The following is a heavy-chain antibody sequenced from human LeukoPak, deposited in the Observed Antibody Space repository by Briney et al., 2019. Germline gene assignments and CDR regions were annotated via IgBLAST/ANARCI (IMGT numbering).Heavy chain of an antibody. Sequence: ASEKLSCKASGYSFTSYEISWVRHAPGQGLEWRGWINPNSGDTNYAQTFQGRVTMTRDTSIKTAYLEVGGLRSDDTAVYYCAKNPYEYYFDYWGQGTLVTVSS. CDR3: AKNPYEYYFDY. V-gene: IGHV1-2*02. J-gene: IGHJ4*02. D-gene: IGHD5-12*01. CDR1: GYSFTSYE. CDR2: INPNSGDT.